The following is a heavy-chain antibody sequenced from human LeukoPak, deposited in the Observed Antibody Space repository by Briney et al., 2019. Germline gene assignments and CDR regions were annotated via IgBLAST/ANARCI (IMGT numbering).Heavy chain of an antibody. Sequence: PSETLSLTCTVFGDSISSYYWSWIRQAAGKGLERIGRSHTNGRIDYNPSLKSRVSMSIDTSKNRFSLKVTSVTAADTAVYYCARVQLPDVTGAFDIWGQGTMVTVSS. J-gene: IGHJ3*02. CDR2: SHTNGRI. CDR1: GDSISSYY. V-gene: IGHV4-4*07. D-gene: IGHD5-24*01. CDR3: ARVQLPDVTGAFDI.